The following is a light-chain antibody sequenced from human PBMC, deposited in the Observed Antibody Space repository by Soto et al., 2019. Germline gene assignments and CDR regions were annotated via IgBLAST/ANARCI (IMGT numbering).Light chain of an antibody. Sequence: DIQMPQSPSTLSASVGDRVTITCRASQSISSWLAWYQQKPGKAPKLLIYDASSLESGVPSRCSGSGSGTEFTLTISSLQPDDVATYYCQQYNNYPSITFGQGTRLEIK. CDR3: QQYNNYPSIT. CDR1: QSISSW. CDR2: DAS. J-gene: IGKJ5*01. V-gene: IGKV1-5*01.